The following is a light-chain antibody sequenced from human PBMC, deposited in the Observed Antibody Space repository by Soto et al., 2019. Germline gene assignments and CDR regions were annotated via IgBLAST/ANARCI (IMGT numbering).Light chain of an antibody. V-gene: IGKV1-5*01. CDR3: QQYERYSS. CDR1: QSISSW. CDR2: DAS. J-gene: IGKJ2*01. Sequence: DIQMTQSPFTLSASVGDRVTITCRASQSISSWLAWYQQKSGRAPNLLIYDASSLRSGVLSRFSGSASGTELTLTTSSLQPDAFATYYCQQYERYSSFGQGTKLEIK.